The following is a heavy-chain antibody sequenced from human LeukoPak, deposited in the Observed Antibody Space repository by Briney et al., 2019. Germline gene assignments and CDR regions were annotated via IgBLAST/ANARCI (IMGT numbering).Heavy chain of an antibody. J-gene: IGHJ6*03. Sequence: ASVKVSCKASGGTFSSYAISWVRQAPGQGLEWMGGIIPIFGTANYAQRFQGRVTITTDESTSTAYMELSSLRSEGTAVYYCARSTARTMVSIYYYYMDVWGKGTTVTVSS. CDR2: IIPIFGTA. V-gene: IGHV1-69*05. CDR3: ARSTARTMVSIYYYYMDV. CDR1: GGTFSSYA. D-gene: IGHD3-10*01.